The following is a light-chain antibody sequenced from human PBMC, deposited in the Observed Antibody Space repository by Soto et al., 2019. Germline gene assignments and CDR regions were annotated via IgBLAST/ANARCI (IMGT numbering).Light chain of an antibody. V-gene: IGKV3-20*01. CDR1: QSVSSNY. Sequence: EIVLTQSPGTLSLSPGERATVSCRASQSVSSNYLAWYQQKPGQAPRLLIYAASSRATGIPDRFSGGGSGTDFTLTISRLEPEDFAVYYCQQCGSSPWTFGQGTKVDIK. CDR2: AAS. J-gene: IGKJ1*01. CDR3: QQCGSSPWT.